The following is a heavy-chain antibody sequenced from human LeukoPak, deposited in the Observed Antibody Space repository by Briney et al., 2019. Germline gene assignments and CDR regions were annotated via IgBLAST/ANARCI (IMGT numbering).Heavy chain of an antibody. CDR1: GFTFSSYA. CDR2: SSGSGGST. CDR3: AKEGPEVRGVMGGVDFDY. Sequence: GGSLRLSCAASGFTFSSYAMRWVRQAPGKGLEWVSASSGSGGSTYYADSVKGRFTISRDNSKNTMYLQMNSLRAEDTAVYYCAKEGPEVRGVMGGVDFDYWGQGTLVTVSS. J-gene: IGHJ4*02. V-gene: IGHV3-23*01. D-gene: IGHD3-10*01.